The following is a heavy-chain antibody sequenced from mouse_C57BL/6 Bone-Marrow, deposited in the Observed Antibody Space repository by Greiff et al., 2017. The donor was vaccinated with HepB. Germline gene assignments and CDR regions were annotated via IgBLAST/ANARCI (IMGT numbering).Heavy chain of an antibody. J-gene: IGHJ3*01. CDR1: GFSFNTYA. V-gene: IGHV10-1*01. D-gene: IGHD1-1*01. Sequence: LVESGGGLVQPKGSLKLSCAASGFSFNTYAMNWVRQAPGKGLEWVARIRSKSNNYATYYADSVKDRFTISRDDSESMLYLQMNNLKTEDTAMYYCVRHGDYYGSSTWFAYWGQGTLVTVSA. CDR3: VRHGDYYGSSTWFAY. CDR2: IRSKSNNYAT.